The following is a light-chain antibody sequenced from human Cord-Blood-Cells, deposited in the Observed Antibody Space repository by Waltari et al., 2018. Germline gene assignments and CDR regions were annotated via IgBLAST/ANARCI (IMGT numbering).Light chain of an antibody. Sequence: QSALTQPASVSGSPGQSITIPCTGTSSDVGGYNYVPWYQQHPGKAPKLMIYDVSNRPSGVSNRFSGSKSGNTASLTISGLQAEDEADYYCSSYTSNVVFGGGTKLTVL. CDR2: DVS. J-gene: IGLJ2*01. CDR1: SSDVGGYNY. CDR3: SSYTSNVV. V-gene: IGLV2-14*01.